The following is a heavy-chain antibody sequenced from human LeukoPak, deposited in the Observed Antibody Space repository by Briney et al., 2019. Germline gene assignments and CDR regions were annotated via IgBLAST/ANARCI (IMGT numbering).Heavy chain of an antibody. Sequence: SETLSLTCTVSGGSISSSYWSWIRQPPGKGLEWIGYICGSGSTNYNPSLKSRVTISVDTSKNLFSLKLSSVTAADTAVYYCARLQYTGSYYPDYWGQGILVTVSS. CDR2: ICGSGST. D-gene: IGHD1-26*01. V-gene: IGHV4-59*08. CDR1: GGSISSSY. CDR3: ARLQYTGSYYPDY. J-gene: IGHJ4*02.